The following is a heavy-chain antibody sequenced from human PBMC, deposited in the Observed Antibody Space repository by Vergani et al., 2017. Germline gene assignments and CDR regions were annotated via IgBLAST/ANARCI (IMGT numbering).Heavy chain of an antibody. CDR1: GFKFSNFG. CDR3: VKDAGSYENFFDS. D-gene: IGHD1-26*01. CDR2: ISYNGGNQ. V-gene: IGHV3-33*05. J-gene: IGHJ4*02. Sequence: QVQLVESGGNLVQPGRSLRLSCAAAGFKFSNFGMHWVRQVPGKGLEWVAFISYNGGNQYYADSVQGRFTISRDNTKNILYLQMSSLRVEDTATYYCVKDAGSYENFFDSWGQGTLVTVSS.